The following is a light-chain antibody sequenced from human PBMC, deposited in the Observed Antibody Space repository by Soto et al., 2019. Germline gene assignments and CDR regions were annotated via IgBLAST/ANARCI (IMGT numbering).Light chain of an antibody. J-gene: IGKJ4*01. CDR3: QQYNNWPPLT. CDR1: QSVSSN. V-gene: IGKV3-15*01. CDR2: GAS. Sequence: EIVMTQSPDSLSVSLGERATLSCRASQSVSSNLAWYQQKPGQAPRLLIYGASTRATVVPGRFSGSGSGTEVTLTISSLQSEDFAVYYCQQYNNWPPLTFGGGTKVAIK.